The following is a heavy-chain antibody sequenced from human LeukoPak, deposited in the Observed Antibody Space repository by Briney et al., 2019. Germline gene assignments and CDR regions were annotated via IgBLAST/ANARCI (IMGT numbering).Heavy chain of an antibody. CDR2: IYYSGST. J-gene: IGHJ4*02. D-gene: IGHD5-12*01. Sequence: SETLSLTCTVSGGSISNYYWSWIRQPPGKGLEWIGYIYYSGSTNYNPSLKSRVTISVDTSKNQFSLKLSSVTAADTAVYYCARAKRGYSGYDIDYWGQGTLVTVSS. V-gene: IGHV4-59*01. CDR1: GGSISNYY. CDR3: ARAKRGYSGYDIDY.